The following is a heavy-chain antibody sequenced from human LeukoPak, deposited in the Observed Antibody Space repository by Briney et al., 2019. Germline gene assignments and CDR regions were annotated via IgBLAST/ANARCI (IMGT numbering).Heavy chain of an antibody. V-gene: IGHV3-64D*09. CDR3: VRDGTRGYCSGGTCHWYFDL. CDR2: ISPNGGST. Sequence: PGGSLRLSCSASGFTLSTYAIHWVRQAPGKGLEYVSAISPNGGSTNYADSVKGRFTISRDNSKNTLYLQMSSLRAEDTAVYYCVRDGTRGYCSGGTCHWYFDLWGRGTLVTVSS. D-gene: IGHD2-15*01. J-gene: IGHJ2*01. CDR1: GFTLSTYA.